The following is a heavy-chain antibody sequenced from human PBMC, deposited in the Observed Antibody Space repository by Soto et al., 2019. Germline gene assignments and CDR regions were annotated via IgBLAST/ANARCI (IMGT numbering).Heavy chain of an antibody. J-gene: IGHJ4*02. V-gene: IGHV4-4*02. Sequence: SETLSLTFAVSGGSISSSNWWTWVRQPPGKGLEWIGEIYHIGSTNYNPSLKSRVTISVDKSKNQFSLNLSSVTAADTAVYYCARVSVSGTYSDYWGQGTLVTVSS. CDR1: GGSISSSNW. D-gene: IGHD6-19*01. CDR3: ARVSVSGTYSDY. CDR2: IYHIGST.